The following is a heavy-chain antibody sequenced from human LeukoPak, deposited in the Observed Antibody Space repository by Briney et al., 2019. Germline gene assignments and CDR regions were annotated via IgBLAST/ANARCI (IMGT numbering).Heavy chain of an antibody. J-gene: IGHJ5*02. CDR1: GRSIISYY. CDR3: ARLGYGNRVSCYGWFDP. Sequence: TPSETLSLTCTVSGRSIISYYWSWIRQPAGKGLEWIGRIYTSGSTNYNPSRKSRVTMSVDTSKNQYSLKLTSVTAADTAVYYCARLGYGNRVSCYGWFDPWGQGTLVTVSS. D-gene: IGHD2-2*01. V-gene: IGHV4-4*07. CDR2: IYTSGST.